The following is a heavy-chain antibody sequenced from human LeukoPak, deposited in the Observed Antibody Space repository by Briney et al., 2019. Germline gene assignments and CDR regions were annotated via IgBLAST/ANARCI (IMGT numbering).Heavy chain of an antibody. CDR2: IYYSGGT. J-gene: IGHJ5*02. V-gene: IGHV4-39*01. CDR3: ARHRSSSTWYSPFDP. D-gene: IGHD6-13*01. CDR1: GGSISSSSYY. Sequence: PSETLSLTCTVSGGSISSSSYYWGWIRQPPGKGLEWIGSIYYSGGTNYNPSLKSRVTISLDTSKNQFSLNLTSVTAADTAVYYCARHRSSSTWYSPFDPWGQGTLVTVSS.